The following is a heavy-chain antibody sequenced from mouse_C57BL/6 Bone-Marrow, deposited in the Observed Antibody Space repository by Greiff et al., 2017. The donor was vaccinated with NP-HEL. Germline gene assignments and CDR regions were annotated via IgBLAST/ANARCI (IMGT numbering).Heavy chain of an antibody. D-gene: IGHD2-5*01. CDR2: IYPGGGYT. V-gene: IGHV1-63*01. CDR3: ARKDSNYEGAMDY. Sequence: QVQLQQSGAELVRPGTSVKMSCKASGYTFTNYWIGWAKQRPGHGLEWIGDIYPGGGYTNYNEKFKGKATLTADKSSSTAYMQFSSLTSEDSAIYYCARKDSNYEGAMDYWGQGTSVTVSS. CDR1: GYTFTNYW. J-gene: IGHJ4*01.